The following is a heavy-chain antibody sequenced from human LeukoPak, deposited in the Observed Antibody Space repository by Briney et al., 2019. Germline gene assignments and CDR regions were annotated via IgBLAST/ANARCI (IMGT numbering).Heavy chain of an antibody. CDR2: VIPIFGTA. Sequence: ASVKVSCKASGGTFSSYAISWVRQAPGQGLEWMGGVIPIFGTANYAQKFQGRVTITADESTSTAYMELRSLRSDDTAVYYCARFAWGIVGASGSDYWGQGTLVTVSS. D-gene: IGHD1-26*01. CDR3: ARFAWGIVGASGSDY. J-gene: IGHJ4*02. CDR1: GGTFSSYA. V-gene: IGHV1-69*13.